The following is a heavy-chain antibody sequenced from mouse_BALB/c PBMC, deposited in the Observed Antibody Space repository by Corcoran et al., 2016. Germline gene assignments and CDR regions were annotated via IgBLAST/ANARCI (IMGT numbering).Heavy chain of an antibody. J-gene: IGHJ4*01. Sequence: EVQLQQSGAELVRPGALVKLSCKASGFNIKDYYMHWVKQRPEQGLEWIGWIDPENGNTIYDPKFQGKASITADTSSNTAYLQLSSLTSEDTAVYYCASDYYGSSYDYAMDYWGQGTSVTVSS. CDR2: IDPENGNT. CDR3: ASDYYGSSYDYAMDY. D-gene: IGHD1-1*01. V-gene: IGHV14-1*02. CDR1: GFNIKDYY.